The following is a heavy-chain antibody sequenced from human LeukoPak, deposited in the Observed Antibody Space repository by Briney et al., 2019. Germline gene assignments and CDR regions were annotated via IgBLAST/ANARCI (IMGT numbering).Heavy chain of an antibody. V-gene: IGHV4-34*01. Sequence: ASETLSLTCAVYGGSFSGYYWSWIRQPPGKGLEWIGEINHSGSTNYNPSLKSRVTISVDTSKNQFSLKLSSVTAADTAVYYCARVGLLWFGDYYMDVWGKGTTVTISS. CDR1: GGSFSGYY. J-gene: IGHJ6*03. CDR3: ARVGLLWFGDYYMDV. D-gene: IGHD3-10*01. CDR2: INHSGST.